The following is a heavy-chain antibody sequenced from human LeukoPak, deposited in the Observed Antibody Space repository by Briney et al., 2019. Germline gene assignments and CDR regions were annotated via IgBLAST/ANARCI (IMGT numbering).Heavy chain of an antibody. J-gene: IGHJ4*02. D-gene: IGHD3-10*01. CDR1: GFTFNNYG. CDR2: IRYNGNNQ. CDR3: ARDVTFDY. Sequence: PGGSLRLSCAASGFTFNNYGMHWVRQAPGKGLEWVAFIRYNGNNQYYADSVKGRFTISRDNSKNTLYLQMNSLKGDDTAVYYCARDVTFDYWGQGTLVTVSS. V-gene: IGHV3-30*02.